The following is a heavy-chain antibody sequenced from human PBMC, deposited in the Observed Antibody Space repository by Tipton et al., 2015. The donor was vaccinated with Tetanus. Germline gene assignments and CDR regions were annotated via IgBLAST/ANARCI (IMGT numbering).Heavy chain of an antibody. CDR3: ARDSRVLGPWFY. D-gene: IGHD3-16*01. CDR2: INHDGRS. V-gene: IGHV4-34*01. CDR1: GGSFGHYY. Sequence: TLSLTCVVYGGSFGHYYWTWIRQPPGKGLEWIGEINHDGRSTYTPSLKSRVTMLVDTSKKQFSLKLSSVTAADTAVYYCARDSRVLGPWFYWGQGTLVTVSS. J-gene: IGHJ4*02.